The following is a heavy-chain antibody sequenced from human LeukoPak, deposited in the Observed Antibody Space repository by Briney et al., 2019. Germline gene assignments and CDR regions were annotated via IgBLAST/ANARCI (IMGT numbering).Heavy chain of an antibody. CDR1: GFTFSSYG. Sequence: GGSLRLSCAASGFTFSSYGMHRVRQAPGKGLEWVAVISYDGSNKYYADSVKGRFTISRDNSKNTLYLQMNSLRAEDTAVYYCAKAGIAVAASFDYWGQGTLVTVSS. J-gene: IGHJ4*02. V-gene: IGHV3-30*18. CDR2: ISYDGSNK. D-gene: IGHD6-19*01. CDR3: AKAGIAVAASFDY.